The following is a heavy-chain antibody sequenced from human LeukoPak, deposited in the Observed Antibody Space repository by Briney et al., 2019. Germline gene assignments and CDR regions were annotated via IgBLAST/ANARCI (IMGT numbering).Heavy chain of an antibody. D-gene: IGHD5-24*01. CDR3: ASGEMATMFY. CDR1: GYTFTSYY. J-gene: IGHJ4*02. CDR2: INPSGGST. V-gene: IGHV1-46*03. Sequence: ASVKVSCKASGYTFTSYYMHWVRQAPGQGLEWMGIINPSGGSTSYAQKLQGRVTMTRDTSTSTVYMELSSLRSDDTALYYCASGEMATMFYWGQGTLVTVSS.